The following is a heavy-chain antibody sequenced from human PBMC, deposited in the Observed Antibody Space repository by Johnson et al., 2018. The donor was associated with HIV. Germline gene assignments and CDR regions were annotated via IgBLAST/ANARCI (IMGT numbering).Heavy chain of an antibody. D-gene: IGHD2-8*01. CDR3: ARDRGYCTNGVCYYDAFDI. J-gene: IGHJ3*02. CDR2: ISSTGSTI. Sequence: QVQLVESGGGLGKPGGSLRLSCAGSGFTFSDYYMNWLRQAPGKGLEWVSYISSTGSTIYYAVSVKGRFTISRDTAKRSLYLQMGSLRAEDTAVYYCARDRGYCTNGVCYYDAFDIWGQGTMVTVSA. CDR1: GFTFSDYY. V-gene: IGHV3-11*04.